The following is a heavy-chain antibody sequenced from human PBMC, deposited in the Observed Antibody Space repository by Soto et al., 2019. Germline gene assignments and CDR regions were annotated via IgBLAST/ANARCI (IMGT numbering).Heavy chain of an antibody. J-gene: IGHJ6*02. V-gene: IGHV3-30-3*01. CDR2: ISYDGSNK. CDR3: AREAWITIFGVDTPLGMDV. Sequence: QVQLVESGGGVVEPGRSLRLSCAASGFTFSSYAMHWVRQAPGKGLEWVAVISYDGSNKYYADSVTGRFTISRDNSMNTRYLEMTSLRAEDTAVYYCAREAWITIFGVDTPLGMDVWGQGTTVTVSS. D-gene: IGHD3-3*01. CDR1: GFTFSSYA.